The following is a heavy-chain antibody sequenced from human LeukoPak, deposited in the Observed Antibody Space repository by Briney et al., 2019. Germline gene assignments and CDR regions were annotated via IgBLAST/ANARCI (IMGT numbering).Heavy chain of an antibody. CDR3: ARDRGGNSDFDY. Sequence: GGSLRLSCAASGFTFSSYSMNWGRQAPGKGLEWVSSISSSISYIYYADSVKGRFTISSDNAKHSLYLQMNSLRAEDTAVYYCARDRGGNSDFDYWGQGTLVTVSS. J-gene: IGHJ4*02. V-gene: IGHV3-21*01. D-gene: IGHD4-23*01. CDR2: ISSSISYI. CDR1: GFTFSSYS.